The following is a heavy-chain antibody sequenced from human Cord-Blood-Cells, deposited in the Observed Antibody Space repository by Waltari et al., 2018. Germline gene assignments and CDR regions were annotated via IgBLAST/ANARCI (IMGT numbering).Heavy chain of an antibody. V-gene: IGHV1-69*01. J-gene: IGHJ4*02. Sequence: QVQLVQSGAEVKKPGSSVKVSCKASGGTFSSYALSWVRQAPGQGLEWMGWIIPIFGTANYAQEFQGRVTSTADESTSTAYMELSSLRSEDTAVYYCARVDLYYDSSGYYSYYFDYWGQGTLVTVSS. CDR1: GGTFSSYA. D-gene: IGHD3-22*01. CDR3: ARVDLYYDSSGYYSYYFDY. CDR2: IIPIFGTA.